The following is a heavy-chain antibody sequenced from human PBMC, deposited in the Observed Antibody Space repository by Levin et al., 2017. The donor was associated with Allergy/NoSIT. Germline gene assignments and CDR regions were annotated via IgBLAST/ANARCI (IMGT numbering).Heavy chain of an antibody. CDR1: GGSISSYY. CDR3: ARDLWGGCSGGSCFPP. J-gene: IGHJ5*02. CDR2: IYYSGST. V-gene: IGHV4-59*01. Sequence: SETLSLTCTVSGGSISSYYWSWIRQPPGKGLEWIGYIYYSGSTNYNPSLKSRVTISVDTSKNQFSLKLSSVTAADTAVYYCARDLWGGCSGGSCFPPWGQGTLVTVSS. D-gene: IGHD2-15*01.